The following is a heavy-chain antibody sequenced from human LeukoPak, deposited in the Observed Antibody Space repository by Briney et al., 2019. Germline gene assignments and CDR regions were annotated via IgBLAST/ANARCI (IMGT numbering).Heavy chain of an antibody. V-gene: IGHV1-2*02. CDR2: INPKSGGI. CDR3: ARDPSHYYYTDV. J-gene: IGHJ6*03. CDR1: GYTFTGYY. Sequence: ASVKVSCKASGYTFTGYYMHWVRQAPGQGLEWMGWINPKSGGIKLAQKLQGRVTMTRDTSINTVYMELSSLTSDDRAVYYCARDPSHYYYTDVWGKGTTVIVSS.